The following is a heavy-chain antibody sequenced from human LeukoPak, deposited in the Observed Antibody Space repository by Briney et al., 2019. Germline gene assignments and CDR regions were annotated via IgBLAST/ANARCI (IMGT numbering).Heavy chain of an antibody. Sequence: GGSLRLSCAASGFTFSSYEMNWVRQAPGKGLEWVSYISSSGSTIYYADSVKGRFTISRDNAKNSLYLQMNSLRAEDTAVYYFAREMGGITMVRGVPYYYYYGMDVWGQGTTVTVSS. V-gene: IGHV3-48*03. J-gene: IGHJ6*02. CDR2: ISSSGSTI. CDR3: AREMGGITMVRGVPYYYYYGMDV. D-gene: IGHD3-10*01. CDR1: GFTFSSYE.